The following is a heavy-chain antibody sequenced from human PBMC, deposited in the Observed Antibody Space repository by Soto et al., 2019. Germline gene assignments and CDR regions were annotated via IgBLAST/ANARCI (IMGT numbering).Heavy chain of an antibody. D-gene: IGHD2-15*01. CDR1: GFTFSSYG. V-gene: IGHV3-33*01. CDR3: ASDLGYCTVCSCPRLGIIHY. J-gene: IGHJ4*02. Sequence: QVQLVESGGGVVQPGRSLRLSCEASGFTFSSYGMHWVRQAPGKGLEWVAVIWYDGSNKYYADSVKGRFTISRDNSNNTLSLQINGLRADDTAVYYFASDLGYCTVCSCPRLGIIHYWGQVTLVTVSS. CDR2: IWYDGSNK.